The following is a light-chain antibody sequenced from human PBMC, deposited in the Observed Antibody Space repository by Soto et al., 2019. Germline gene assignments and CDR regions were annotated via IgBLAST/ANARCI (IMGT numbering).Light chain of an antibody. Sequence: QSVLTQPASVSGSPGQSITISCTGTSSDVGAYNYVSWYQQHPGKAPKLIIYEVSDRPSGVSNRFSGSKSGNTASLTISGLQAEDEADYYCSSYTSDSTLFGGGTKLTVL. V-gene: IGLV2-14*01. CDR1: SSDVGAYNY. CDR2: EVS. CDR3: SSYTSDSTL. J-gene: IGLJ2*01.